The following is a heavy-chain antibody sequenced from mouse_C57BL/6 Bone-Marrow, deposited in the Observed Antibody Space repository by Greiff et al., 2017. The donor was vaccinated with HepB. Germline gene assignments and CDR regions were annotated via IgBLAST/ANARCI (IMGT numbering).Heavy chain of an antibody. CDR2: IWRGGST. J-gene: IGHJ1*03. CDR3: AKKGGSNYGWYFDV. Sequence: QVQLQQSGPGLVQPSQSLSITCTVSGFSLTSYGVHWVRQSPGKGLEWLGVIWRGGSTDYNAAFMSRLSIIKDNSKSQIFFKMNSLQADDTAIYYCAKKGGSNYGWYFDVWGTGTTVTVSS. CDR1: GFSLTSYG. V-gene: IGHV2-5*01. D-gene: IGHD2-5*01.